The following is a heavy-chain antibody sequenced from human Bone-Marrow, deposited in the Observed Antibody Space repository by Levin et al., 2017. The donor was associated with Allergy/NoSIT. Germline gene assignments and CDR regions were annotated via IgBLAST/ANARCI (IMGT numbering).Heavy chain of an antibody. Sequence: PSETLSLTCAVYGGSFFGYYWSWIRQSPGKGLEWIGEINRSGGTNYNPSLKSRVTILLDMSRNQFSLNLTSVTAADTGVYYCVTGSPRGTTADYWGQGTLVTVPS. CDR2: INRSGGT. V-gene: IGHV4-34*01. D-gene: IGHD1-7*01. CDR3: VTGSPRGTTADY. CDR1: GGSFFGYY. J-gene: IGHJ4*02.